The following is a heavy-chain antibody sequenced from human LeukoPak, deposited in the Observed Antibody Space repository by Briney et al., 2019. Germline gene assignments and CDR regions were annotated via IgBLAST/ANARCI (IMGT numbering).Heavy chain of an antibody. CDR2: IYTSGST. V-gene: IGHV4-4*07. J-gene: IGHJ4*02. CDR3: ARGRFLEWLTPYYFDY. CDR1: GGSISSYY. Sequence: TSETLSLTCTVSGGSISSYYWSWIRQPAGKGLEWIGRIYTSGSTNYNPSLKSRVTMSVGTSKNQFSLKLSSVTAADTAVYYCARGRFLEWLTPYYFDYWGQGTLVTVSS. D-gene: IGHD3-3*01.